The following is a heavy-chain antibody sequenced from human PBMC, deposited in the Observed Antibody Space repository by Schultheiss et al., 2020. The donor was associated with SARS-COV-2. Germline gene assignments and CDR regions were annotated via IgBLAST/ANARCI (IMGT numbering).Heavy chain of an antibody. D-gene: IGHD3-22*01. CDR3: ARAVLVVVDWYFDL. V-gene: IGHV4-34*01. Sequence: SETLSLTCTVSGGSISSYYCNWIRQPPGKGLEWIGEINHSGSTNYNPSLKSRVTISVDTSKNQFSLKLSSVTAADTAVYYCARAVLVVVDWYFDLWGRGTLVTVSS. J-gene: IGHJ2*01. CDR1: GGSISSYY. CDR2: INHSGST.